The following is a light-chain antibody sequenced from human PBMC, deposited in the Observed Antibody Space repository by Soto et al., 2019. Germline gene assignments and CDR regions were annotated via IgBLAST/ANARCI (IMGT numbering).Light chain of an antibody. CDR2: GAS. J-gene: IGKJ1*01. CDR3: QQYGSSPT. V-gene: IGKV3-20*01. Sequence: EFVLTQSPGTLSLSPGERATLSCSASLNVRSNYLAWYQQKPGQAPRLLIYGASSRATGIPDRFSGSGSGTDFTLTISRLEPEDFAVYYCQQYGSSPTFGQGTKVDIK. CDR1: LNVRSNY.